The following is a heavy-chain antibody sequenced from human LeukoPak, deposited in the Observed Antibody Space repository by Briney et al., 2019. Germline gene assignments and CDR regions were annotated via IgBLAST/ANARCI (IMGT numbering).Heavy chain of an antibody. Sequence: SETLSLTCTVSGGSISSYYWGWIRQPPGKGLEWIGYIYHRGSTNYNPSLKSRVTISVDTSKNQFSLKLSSVTAADTAVYYCARDYYGSGSYPYGMDVWGQGTTVAVSS. D-gene: IGHD3-10*01. CDR2: IYHRGST. J-gene: IGHJ6*02. CDR1: GGSISSYY. V-gene: IGHV4-59*12. CDR3: ARDYYGSGSYPYGMDV.